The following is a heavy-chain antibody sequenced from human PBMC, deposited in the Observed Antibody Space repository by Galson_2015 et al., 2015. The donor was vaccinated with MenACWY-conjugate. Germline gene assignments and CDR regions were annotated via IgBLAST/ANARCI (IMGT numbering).Heavy chain of an antibody. Sequence: SLRLSCAVSGFTFRKYAMRWVRQAPGTGLEWVAIISDSGAATHYIDSVKGRFTISRDNSKNTLYLQMSRLRAEDTALYYCAKDVYMDVWGKGTTVAVSS. J-gene: IGHJ6*03. CDR3: AKDVYMDV. CDR1: GFTFRKYA. V-gene: IGHV3-23*01. CDR2: ISDSGAAT.